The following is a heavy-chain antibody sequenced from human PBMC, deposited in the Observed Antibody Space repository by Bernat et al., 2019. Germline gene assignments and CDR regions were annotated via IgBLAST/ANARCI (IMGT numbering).Heavy chain of an antibody. V-gene: IGHV3-23*01. CDR2: ISGSGGST. Sequence: EVQLLESGGGLVQPGGSLRLSCAASGFTFSSYAMSWVRQAPGKGLEWVSAISGSGGSTYYADSVKGRFTISRDNSKNTLYLQMNSLRAEDTAVYYCAKVGGPRLRLGELSPTSHYYYYGMDVWGQGTTVTVSS. CDR1: GFTFSSYA. CDR3: AKVGGPRLRLGELSPTSHYYYYGMDV. D-gene: IGHD3-16*02. J-gene: IGHJ6*02.